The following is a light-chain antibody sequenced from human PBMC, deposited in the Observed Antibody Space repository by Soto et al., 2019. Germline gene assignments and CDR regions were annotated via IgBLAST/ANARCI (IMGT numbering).Light chain of an antibody. V-gene: IGLV2-14*03. CDR1: SSDVGGYNY. CDR2: DVS. Sequence: QSALTQPASVSGSPGQSITISCTGTSSDVGGYNYVSWYQQHPGKAPKLMIYDVSNRPSGVADRFSGSKSGNTASLTIPGLQAEDEADYYCTSYTSNTTPLFGGGTKLTVL. J-gene: IGLJ2*01. CDR3: TSYTSNTTPL.